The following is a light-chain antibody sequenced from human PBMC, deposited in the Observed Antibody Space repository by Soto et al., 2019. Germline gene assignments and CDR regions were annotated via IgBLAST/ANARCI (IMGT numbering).Light chain of an antibody. V-gene: IGKV3-15*01. Sequence: EIVLTQSPDTLSVSPGARAPLSCRARQSLSSNLAWYPQQPGQAPRLLIYGASTRATGIPARFSGSGSGTEITLTISSLQSEDFAVYYCQQYNDWPRRLTFGGGTKVDI. CDR2: GAS. J-gene: IGKJ4*01. CDR3: QQYNDWPRRLT. CDR1: QSLSSN.